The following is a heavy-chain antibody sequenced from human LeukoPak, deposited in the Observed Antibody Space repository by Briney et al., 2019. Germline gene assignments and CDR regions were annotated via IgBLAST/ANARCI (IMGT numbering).Heavy chain of an antibody. CDR3: ARLSGYSSGHYYSDY. V-gene: IGHV4-61*08. J-gene: IGHJ4*02. CDR1: GGSISSGGYY. Sequence: PSETLSLTCTVSGGSISSGGYYWSWIRQPPGKGLEWIGYIYYSGSTNYNPSLKSRVTISVDTSKNQFSLKLSSVTAADTAVYYCARLSGYSSGHYYSDYWGQGTLVTVSS. D-gene: IGHD3-22*01. CDR2: IYYSGST.